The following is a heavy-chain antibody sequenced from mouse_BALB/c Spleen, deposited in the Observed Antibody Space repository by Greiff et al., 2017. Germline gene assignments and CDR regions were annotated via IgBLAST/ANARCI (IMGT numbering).Heavy chain of an antibody. CDR3: ARGITTATGAMDD. V-gene: IGHV5-4*02. Sequence: EVQLVESGGGLVKPGGSLKLSCAASGFTFSDYYMYWVRQTPEKRLEWVATISDGGSYTYYPDSVKGRFTISRDNAKNNLYLQMSSLKSEDTAMYYCARGITTATGAMDDWGQGTSVTVST. D-gene: IGHD1-2*01. J-gene: IGHJ4*01. CDR1: GFTFSDYY. CDR2: ISDGGSYT.